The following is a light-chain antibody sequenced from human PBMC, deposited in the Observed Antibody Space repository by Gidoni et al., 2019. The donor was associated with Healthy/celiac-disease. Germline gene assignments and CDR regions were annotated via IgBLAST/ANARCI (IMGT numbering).Light chain of an antibody. Sequence: QPVLTQSSSASASLGSSVKLTCTLSSGHSSYIIAWHQQQPGKAPRYLMKLEGSGSYNTGSGVPDRFSGSSSGAERYLTISNLQSEDEADYYCETWDSQGVFGGGTKLTVL. CDR2: LEGSGSY. CDR3: ETWDSQGV. V-gene: IGLV4-60*03. CDR1: SGHSSYI. J-gene: IGLJ3*02.